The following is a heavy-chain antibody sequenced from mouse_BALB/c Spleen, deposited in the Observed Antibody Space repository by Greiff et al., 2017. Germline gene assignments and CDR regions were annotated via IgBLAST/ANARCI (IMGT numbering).Heavy chain of an antibody. CDR2: ISSGGSYT. CDR3: ARDHYYGSSYRYYAMDY. CDR1: GFTFSSYA. V-gene: IGHV5-9-4*01. Sequence: EVQLVESGGGLVKPGGSLKLSCAASGFTFSSYAMSWVRQSPEKRLEWVAEISSGGSYTYYPDTVTGRFTISRDNAKNTLYLEMSSLRSEDTAMYYCARDHYYGSSYRYYAMDYWGQGTSVTVSS. D-gene: IGHD1-1*01. J-gene: IGHJ4*01.